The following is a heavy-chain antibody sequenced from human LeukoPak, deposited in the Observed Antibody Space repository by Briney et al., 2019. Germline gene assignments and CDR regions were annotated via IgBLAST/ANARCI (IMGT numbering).Heavy chain of an antibody. J-gene: IGHJ4*02. CDR1: GYTFISYA. D-gene: IGHD3-3*01. Sequence: ASVKVSCKASGYTFISYAMHWVRQAPGQRLEWMGWINAGNGNTRYSQKFQGRVTMTRDTSTSTVYMELSSLRSEDTAVYYCARGTLAIFGVVHAPLFDYWGQGTLVTVSS. V-gene: IGHV1-3*01. CDR3: ARGTLAIFGVVHAPLFDY. CDR2: INAGNGNT.